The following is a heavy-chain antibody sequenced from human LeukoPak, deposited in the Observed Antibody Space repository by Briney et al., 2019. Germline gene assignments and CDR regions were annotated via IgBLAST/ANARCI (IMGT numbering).Heavy chain of an antibody. Sequence: GGSLRLSCAASGFTASNNYMTWVRQAPGKGLEWLSVIYSDGRTFYADSVKDRFTISRDNSKNTLYLQMSSLRAEDTAVYYCAKLVVVIDTIDYFDYWGQGTLVTVSS. D-gene: IGHD2-15*01. CDR3: AKLVVVIDTIDYFDY. CDR1: GFTASNNY. CDR2: IYSDGRT. J-gene: IGHJ4*02. V-gene: IGHV3-66*01.